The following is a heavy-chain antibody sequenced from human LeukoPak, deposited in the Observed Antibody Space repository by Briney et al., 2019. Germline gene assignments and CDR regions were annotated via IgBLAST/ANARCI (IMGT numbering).Heavy chain of an antibody. V-gene: IGHV4-59*08. D-gene: IGHD3-10*01. CDR2: IYYSGGT. Sequence: SETLSLTCTVSGGSISSYYWSWIRQPPGKGLEWIGYIYYSGGTNYNPSLKSRVTISVDTSKNQFSLRLTSVTAADTAMYYCGGTNYNPSLKSRVTISVDTSKNQFPLRLTSVTAADTAMYYCARTWGNNGFYSFYFDYWGQGTLVTVSS. CDR1: GGSISSYY. J-gene: IGHJ4*02. CDR3: GGTNYNPSLKSRVTISVDTSKNQFPLRLTSVTAADTAMYYCARTWGNNGFYSFYFDY.